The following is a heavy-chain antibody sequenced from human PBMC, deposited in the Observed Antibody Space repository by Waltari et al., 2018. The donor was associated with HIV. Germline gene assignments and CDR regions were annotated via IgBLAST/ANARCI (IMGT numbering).Heavy chain of an antibody. V-gene: IGHV3-23*01. J-gene: IGHJ6*02. Sequence: EVQVLESGGALVQPGGSLSLPCAASGFTFSNYGMRWVSQAPGKGLEWVSTISGSGGSTYYADSVKGRFTVSRDNSKNTLYLQMNSLRAEDTAVYFCVKEHQYSHSWYSYYGMDVWGQGTTVTVSS. CDR2: ISGSGGST. CDR1: GFTFSNYG. CDR3: VKEHQYSHSWYSYYGMDV. D-gene: IGHD6-13*01.